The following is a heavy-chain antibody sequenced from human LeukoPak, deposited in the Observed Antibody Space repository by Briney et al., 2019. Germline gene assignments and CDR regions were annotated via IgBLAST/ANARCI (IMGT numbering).Heavy chain of an antibody. CDR2: INTDGSST. D-gene: IGHD4-23*01. J-gene: IGHJ6*03. Sequence: GGSLRLSCAAAGFTLTTYWMYWVRQAPGQGLVWVSRINTDGSSTSYADSVKGRFTISRDNAKNTLYLQMNSLRAEDTAVYYCARDGKGPYYYYYYYMDVWGKGTTVTVSS. V-gene: IGHV3-74*01. CDR1: GFTLTTYW. CDR3: ARDGKGPYYYYYYYMDV.